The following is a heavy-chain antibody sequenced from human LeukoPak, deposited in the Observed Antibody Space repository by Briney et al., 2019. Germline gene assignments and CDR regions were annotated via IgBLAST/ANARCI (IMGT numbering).Heavy chain of an antibody. Sequence: SETLSLTCTVSGDFITGSTYYWGWIRQPPGKGLEWIGSMYYSGSTYSDPSLRSRVTMSADTSKNQFSLNLKSVTAADTAVYYCARQYYDSTGYYYFDYWGQGTLVTVSS. J-gene: IGHJ4*02. CDR1: GDFITGSTYY. D-gene: IGHD3-22*01. CDR3: ARQYYDSTGYYYFDY. CDR2: MYYSGST. V-gene: IGHV4-39*01.